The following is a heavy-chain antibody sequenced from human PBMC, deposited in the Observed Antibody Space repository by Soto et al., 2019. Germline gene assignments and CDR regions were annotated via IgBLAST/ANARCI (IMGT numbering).Heavy chain of an antibody. D-gene: IGHD2-2*01. J-gene: IGHJ6*02. Sequence: SETLSLTCALYGGSFSNYYWSWIRQPPGKGLEWIGEINHSGSTNYNPSLKTRVTISRDTSKDQFSLKLSSVTAADPVVYFCARGMPYCSGTSCSLRYYYGLDVWGQGTRFSVAS. V-gene: IGHV4-34*01. CDR2: INHSGST. CDR3: ARGMPYCSGTSCSLRYYYGLDV. CDR1: GGSFSNYY.